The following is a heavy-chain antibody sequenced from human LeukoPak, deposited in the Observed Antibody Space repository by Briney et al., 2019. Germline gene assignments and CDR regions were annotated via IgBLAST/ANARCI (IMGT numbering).Heavy chain of an antibody. CDR3: ARTYYYDSSGYWIFDY. J-gene: IGHJ4*02. CDR1: GGSISSSNW. D-gene: IGHD3-22*01. V-gene: IGHV4-4*02. CDR2: IYHSGST. Sequence: SGTLSLTCAVSGGSISSSNWWSWVRQPPGKGLEWIGEIYHSGSTNYNPSLKSRVTISVDKSKNQFSLKLSSVTAADTAVYYCARTYYYDSSGYWIFDYWGQGTLVTVSS.